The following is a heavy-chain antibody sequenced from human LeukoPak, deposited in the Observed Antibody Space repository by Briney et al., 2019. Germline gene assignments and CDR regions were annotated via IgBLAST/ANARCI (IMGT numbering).Heavy chain of an antibody. CDR1: GYTFTSYD. CDR2: MNPNSGNT. D-gene: IGHD6-6*01. CDR3: ARGIAAHYFDY. Sequence: GASVKVSCKASGYTFTSYDINWVRQSTGQGLEWMRWMNPNSGNTGYAQKFQGRVTMTRNTSISTAYMELSSLRSEDTAVYYCARGIAAHYFDYWGQGTLVTVSS. V-gene: IGHV1-8*01. J-gene: IGHJ4*02.